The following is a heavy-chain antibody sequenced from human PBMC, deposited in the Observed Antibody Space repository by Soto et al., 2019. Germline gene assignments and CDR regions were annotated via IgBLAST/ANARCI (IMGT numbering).Heavy chain of an antibody. CDR3: ARGGHCANGVCSALDY. CDR1: GSSISTYY. Sequence: QVQLRESGPGLVKPSETLSLTCTVSGSSISTYYWSWIRQPPGKGLEWIGYIYYGGSADYNPSLKSRVTISVDTSKKQFSLKLSSVTAADTAVYYCARGGHCANGVCSALDYWGQGTLVTVSS. D-gene: IGHD2-8*01. CDR2: IYYGGSA. V-gene: IGHV4-59*08. J-gene: IGHJ4*02.